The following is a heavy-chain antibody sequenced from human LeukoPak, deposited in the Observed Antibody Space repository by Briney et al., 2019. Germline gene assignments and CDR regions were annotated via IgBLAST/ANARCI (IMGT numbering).Heavy chain of an antibody. CDR1: GFIFSDYY. CDR2: ISSAASTT. D-gene: IGHD5-18*01. CDR3: ARNRGYGFDY. Sequence: GGSLRLSCAASGFIFSDYYMAWIRQAPGKGLEWLSYISSAASTTFYADSVKGRFTISRDNAKNSLYLQLNSLRAEDSAVYYCARNRGYGFDYWGQGTLVTVSS. V-gene: IGHV3-11*01. J-gene: IGHJ4*02.